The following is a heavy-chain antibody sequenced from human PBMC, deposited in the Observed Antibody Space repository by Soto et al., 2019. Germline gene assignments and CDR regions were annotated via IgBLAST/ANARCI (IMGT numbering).Heavy chain of an antibody. CDR2: ISAYNGNT. V-gene: IGHV1-18*01. D-gene: IGHD3-10*01. CDR1: GYTFTSYG. CDR3: ARVYGSGSYFPIGY. Sequence: GASVKVSCKASGYTFTSYGISWVRQAPGQGLEWMGWISAYNGNTNYAQKLQGRVTMTTDTSTSTAYMELRSLRSDDTAVYYCARVYGSGSYFPIGYWGQGTLVTVSS. J-gene: IGHJ4*02.